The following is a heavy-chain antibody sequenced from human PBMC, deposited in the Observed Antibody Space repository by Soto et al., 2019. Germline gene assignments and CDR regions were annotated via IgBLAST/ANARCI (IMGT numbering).Heavy chain of an antibody. CDR3: ARGGGSGYANEPFDY. D-gene: IGHD5-12*01. Sequence: SETLSLTCAVYGGSFSGYYWSWIRQPPGKGLEWIGEINHSGSTNYNPSLKSRVTISVDTSKNQFSLKLSSVTAADTAVYYCARGGGSGYANEPFDYWGQGTLVTVSS. CDR2: INHSGST. J-gene: IGHJ4*02. CDR1: GGSFSGYY. V-gene: IGHV4-34*01.